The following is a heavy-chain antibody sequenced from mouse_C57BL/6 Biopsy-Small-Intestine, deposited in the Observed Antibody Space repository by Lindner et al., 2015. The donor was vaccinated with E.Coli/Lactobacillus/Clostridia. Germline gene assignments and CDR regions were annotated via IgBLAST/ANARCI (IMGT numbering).Heavy chain of an antibody. CDR2: INPGSGNT. V-gene: IGHV1-54*01. CDR3: ARSMVFYYFAY. J-gene: IGHJ2*01. D-gene: IGHD2-3*01. Sequence: VQLQESGAELVRPGTSVKVSCKASGYAFTNYLIDWIKQRPGQGLEWIGVINPGSGNTNYNERFKDKATLTADKSSSTAYMQLSSLTSEDSAVYFCARSMVFYYFAYWGQGTTLTVSS. CDR1: GYAFTNYL.